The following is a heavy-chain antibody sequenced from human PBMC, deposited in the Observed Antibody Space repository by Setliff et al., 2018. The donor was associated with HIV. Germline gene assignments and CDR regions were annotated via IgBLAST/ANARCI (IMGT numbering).Heavy chain of an antibody. Sequence: TLSLTCTVSSDSTSNHYWSWVRQPPGKGLEWIGYVYNTGITSYNPSLKSRLTISVDMSQNQVSLKMRSVTAADTAVYYCARVTRSGSGWFWEHYFDSWGQGSLVTVSS. CDR3: ARVTRSGSGWFWEHYFDS. D-gene: IGHD6-19*01. CDR2: VYNTGIT. CDR1: SDSTSNHY. J-gene: IGHJ4*02. V-gene: IGHV4-59*11.